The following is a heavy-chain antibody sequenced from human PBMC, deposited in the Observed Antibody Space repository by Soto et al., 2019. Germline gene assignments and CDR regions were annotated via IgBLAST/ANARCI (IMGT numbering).Heavy chain of an antibody. CDR2: ISGSGGST. Sequence: EVQPLESGGGLVQPGGSLRLSCAASGFTFSSYAMSWFRQSPVKGLEWVSAISGSGGSTYYADSVKGRFTISRDNSKNTLYLEMNSLRAEYTAVYYCAKDDIPTVTTLPNVGNWGQGTLVTDSS. CDR3: AKDDIPTVTTLPNVGN. V-gene: IGHV3-23*01. CDR1: GFTFSSYA. J-gene: IGHJ4*02. D-gene: IGHD4-17*01.